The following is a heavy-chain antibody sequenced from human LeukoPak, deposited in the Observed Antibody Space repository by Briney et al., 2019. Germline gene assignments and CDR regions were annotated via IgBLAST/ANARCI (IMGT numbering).Heavy chain of an antibody. D-gene: IGHD3-22*01. CDR3: AKVRYDSSGYQSPYFDY. Sequence: PGGSLRLSCAASGFTFTNYAMSWVRQAPGKGLEWVSGISGSGGSTYYADSVKGRFTISRDNSKNTLYLQMNCLRAEDTAVYYCAKVRYDSSGYQSPYFDYWGQGTLVTVSS. CDR2: ISGSGGST. J-gene: IGHJ4*02. V-gene: IGHV3-23*01. CDR1: GFTFTNYA.